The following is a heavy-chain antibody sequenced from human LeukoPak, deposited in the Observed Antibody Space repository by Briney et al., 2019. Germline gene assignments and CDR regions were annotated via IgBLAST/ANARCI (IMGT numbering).Heavy chain of an antibody. V-gene: IGHV3-7*01. CDR2: IKQDGSEK. Sequence: GGSLRLSCAASGFMFSTYWMSWVRQAPGKGLEWVANIKQDGSEKNYVDSVKGRFTISRDNAKNSLYLQMNSLRAEDTAVYYCARIVYSNYVLDYWGQGTLVTVSS. J-gene: IGHJ4*02. CDR3: ARIVYSNYVLDY. D-gene: IGHD4-11*01. CDR1: GFMFSTYW.